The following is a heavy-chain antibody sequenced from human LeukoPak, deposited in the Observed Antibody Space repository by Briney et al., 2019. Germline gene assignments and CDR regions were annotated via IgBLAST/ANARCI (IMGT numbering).Heavy chain of an antibody. CDR2: ISYDGSNK. J-gene: IGHJ4*02. CDR1: GFTASSYA. V-gene: IGHV3-30-3*01. Sequence: GGSLRLSCAASGFTASSYAMHWVRQAPGKGLEWVAVISYDGSNKYYADSVKGRFTISRDNSKNTLYLQMNSLRAEDTAVYYCARDYGDYQYYFDYWGQGTLVTVSS. D-gene: IGHD4-17*01. CDR3: ARDYGDYQYYFDY.